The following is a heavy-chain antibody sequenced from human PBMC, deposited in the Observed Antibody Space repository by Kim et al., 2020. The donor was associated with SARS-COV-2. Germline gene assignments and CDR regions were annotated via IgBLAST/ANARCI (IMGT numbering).Heavy chain of an antibody. Sequence: SETLSLTCTVSGGSISSSSYYWGWIRQPPGKGLEWIGSIYYSGSTYYNPSLKSRVTISVDTSKNQFSLKLSSVTAADTAVYYCARLKWERYYFDYWGQGTLVTVSS. V-gene: IGHV4-39*01. CDR1: GGSISSSSYY. D-gene: IGHD1-26*01. J-gene: IGHJ4*02. CDR2: IYYSGST. CDR3: ARLKWERYYFDY.